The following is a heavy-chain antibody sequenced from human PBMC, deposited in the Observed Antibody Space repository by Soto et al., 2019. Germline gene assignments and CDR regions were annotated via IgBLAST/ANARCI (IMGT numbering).Heavy chain of an antibody. CDR1: GGTFSSYA. CDR2: IIPIFGTA. Sequence: VASVKVSCKASGGTFSSYAISWVRQAPGQGLEWMGGIIPIFGTANYAQKFQGRVTITADKSTSTAYMELSSLRSEDTAVYYCARGVQPSYYFDYWGQGTLVTVSS. J-gene: IGHJ4*02. CDR3: ARGVQPSYYFDY. D-gene: IGHD2-2*01. V-gene: IGHV1-69*06.